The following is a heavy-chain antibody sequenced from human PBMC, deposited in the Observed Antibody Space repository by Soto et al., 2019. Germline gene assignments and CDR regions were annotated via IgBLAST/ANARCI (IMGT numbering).Heavy chain of an antibody. V-gene: IGHV4-34*01. Sequence: QVHLQQWGAGLLKPSETLSLTCAVYGGSFSGYYLSWIRQPPGKGLEWIGEINHSGSTNYNPSLKSRVSISVVASNNQFSLKLSSVTAADTDVYYCARGRGDGDNQHWYFDLLGRGTLGTVSS. J-gene: IGHJ2*01. CDR3: ARGRGDGDNQHWYFDL. CDR1: GGSFSGYY. CDR2: INHSGST. D-gene: IGHD3-10*01.